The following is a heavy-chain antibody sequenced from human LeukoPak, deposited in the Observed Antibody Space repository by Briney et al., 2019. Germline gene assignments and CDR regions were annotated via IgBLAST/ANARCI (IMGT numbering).Heavy chain of an antibody. CDR1: GFTFSSYW. Sequence: GGSLRLSCAASGFTFSSYWMHWVRHAPGKGLVWVLRVNSAGSSRSYAASVNDRFTISRDHAKNTLYLQMNSLRAEDTAVYYCARTLYSGYEDLGLDYWGQGTLVTVSS. CDR2: VNSAGSSR. CDR3: ARTLYSGYEDLGLDY. V-gene: IGHV3-74*01. J-gene: IGHJ4*02. D-gene: IGHD5-12*01.